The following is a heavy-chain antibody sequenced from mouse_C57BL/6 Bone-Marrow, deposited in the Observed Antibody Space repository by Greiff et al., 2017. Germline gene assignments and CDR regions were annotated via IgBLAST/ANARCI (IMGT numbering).Heavy chain of an antibody. CDR3: ARAYDDGDYTMDY. CDR1: GYTFTNYW. CDR2: MHPNGGSP. J-gene: IGHJ4*01. D-gene: IGHD2-4*01. V-gene: IGHV1-64*01. Sequence: QVQLQQPGAELVKPGASVKLSCKASGYTFTNYWLHWVKQRPGQGLEWIGMMHPNGGSPDYNEKFKSEATLSVDKSSSTAYMDLSSLTSEDSAVYVCARAYDDGDYTMDYWGQGTSVTVSS.